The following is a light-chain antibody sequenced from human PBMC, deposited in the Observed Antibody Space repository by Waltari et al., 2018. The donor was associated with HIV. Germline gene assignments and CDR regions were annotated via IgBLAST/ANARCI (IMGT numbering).Light chain of an antibody. V-gene: IGLV1-40*01. CDR1: NSNIGAGFD. CDR2: DNN. J-gene: IGLJ2*01. Sequence: QSALTQPPSVPGAPGQSVTISCSGSNSNIGAGFDVYWFQQVPGTAPRLLIYDNNNRPSGVPDRFSGSKSGTSASLAINGLQSEDEADYYCQSYDSRLSGSVVFGGGTKVTVL. CDR3: QSYDSRLSGSVV.